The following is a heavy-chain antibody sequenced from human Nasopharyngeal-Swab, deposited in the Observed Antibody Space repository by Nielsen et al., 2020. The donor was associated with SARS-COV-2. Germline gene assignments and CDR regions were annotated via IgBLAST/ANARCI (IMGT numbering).Heavy chain of an antibody. CDR1: GFTFSSYG. Sequence: GESLKISCAASGFTFSSYGMHWVRQAPGKGLEWVAVIWYDGSNKYYADSVKGRFTISRDNSKNTLYLQMNSLRAEDTAVYYCARENGDNASYFDYWDQGTLVTVSS. D-gene: IGHD4-17*01. J-gene: IGHJ4*02. CDR2: IWYDGSNK. V-gene: IGHV3-33*01. CDR3: ARENGDNASYFDY.